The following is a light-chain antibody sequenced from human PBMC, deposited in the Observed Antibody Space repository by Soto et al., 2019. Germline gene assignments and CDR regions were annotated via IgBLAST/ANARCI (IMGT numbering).Light chain of an antibody. V-gene: IGLV8-61*01. Sequence: QTVVTQEPSFSVSPGRTVTLTCGLSSGSVSTSYYPIWYQQTPGQAPRTLIYSTNTRSSGVPDRFSGSILGNKAALTITGPQADDESDYYCVLYMGSGVGVFGGGTKVTVL. CDR3: VLYMGSGVGV. J-gene: IGLJ3*02. CDR1: SGSVSTSYY. CDR2: STN.